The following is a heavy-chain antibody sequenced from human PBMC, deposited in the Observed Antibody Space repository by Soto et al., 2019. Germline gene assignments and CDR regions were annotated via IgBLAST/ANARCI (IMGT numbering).Heavy chain of an antibody. CDR2: INPNSGGT. D-gene: IGHD2-15*01. V-gene: IGHV1-2*02. CDR1: GYTFTGYY. CDR3: ARTVVVVAAADY. J-gene: IGHJ4*02. Sequence: DSLKVSCKSYGYTFTGYYMHWVRQAPGQGLEWMGWINPNSGGTNYAQKFQGRVTMTRDTSISTAYMELSRLRSDDTAVYYCARTVVVVAAADYWGQGTLVTVSS.